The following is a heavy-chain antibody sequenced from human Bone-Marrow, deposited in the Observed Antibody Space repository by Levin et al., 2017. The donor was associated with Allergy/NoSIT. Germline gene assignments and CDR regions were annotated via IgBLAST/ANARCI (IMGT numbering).Heavy chain of an antibody. CDR1: GFSFDDYA. CDR3: VKSSRGFLLVAGEGAPFDF. J-gene: IGHJ4*02. CDR2: ITWNSADI. D-gene: IGHD6-19*01. Sequence: RSGGSLRLSCAASGFSFDDYAMHWVRQTPGKGLEWVSGITWNSADIDYADSVKGRFTISRDNGKNSVYLEMNSLRPEDTARYYGVKSSRGFLLVAGEGAPFDFWGQGTLVTVSS. V-gene: IGHV3-9*01.